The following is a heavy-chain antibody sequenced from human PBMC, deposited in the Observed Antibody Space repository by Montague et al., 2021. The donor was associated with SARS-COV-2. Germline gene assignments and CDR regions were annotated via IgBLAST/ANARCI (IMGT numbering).Heavy chain of an antibody. CDR2: INHSGST. D-gene: IGHD3-10*01. Sequence: SETLSLTCAVYGGSFSGYCWSWIRQPPGKGLEWIGEINHSGSTNYNPSPYSRVTISVDTSKNQFSLKLSSVTAADTAVYYCAIPMVRGFSRAFDIWGQGTMVTVSS. CDR1: GGSFSGYC. CDR3: AIPMVRGFSRAFDI. V-gene: IGHV4-34*01. J-gene: IGHJ3*02.